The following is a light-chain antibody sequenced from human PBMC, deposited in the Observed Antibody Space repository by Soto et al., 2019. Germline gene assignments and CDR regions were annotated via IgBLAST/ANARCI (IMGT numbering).Light chain of an antibody. J-gene: IGKJ3*01. CDR2: AAS. CDR1: QSVSVNS. V-gene: IGKV3-20*01. Sequence: EIVLTQSPGTLSLSPGERATLSCRASQSVSVNSLAWYQQKGGQAPRLLIYAASTRATGVPDRFSGTGSGTDFALTISRLETHDSAVYYCQQYGGSPFIFGPGTKVDIK. CDR3: QQYGGSPFI.